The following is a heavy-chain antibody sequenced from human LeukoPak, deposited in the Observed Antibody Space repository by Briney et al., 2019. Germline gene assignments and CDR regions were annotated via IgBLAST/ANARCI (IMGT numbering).Heavy chain of an antibody. CDR3: ARGVVRARGIY. CDR2: INHSGST. Sequence: PSETLSLTCAVYGGSFSGYYWSWIRQPPGRGLEWIGEINHSGSTNYNPSLKSRVTISVDTSKNQFSLKLSSVTAADTAVYYCARGVVRARGIYWGQGTLVTVSS. D-gene: IGHD3-10*01. V-gene: IGHV4-34*01. J-gene: IGHJ4*02. CDR1: GGSFSGYY.